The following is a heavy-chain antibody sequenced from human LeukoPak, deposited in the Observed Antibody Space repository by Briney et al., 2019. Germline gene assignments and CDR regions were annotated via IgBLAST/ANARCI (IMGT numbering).Heavy chain of an antibody. V-gene: IGHV1-69*06. CDR1: GGTFSSYA. D-gene: IGHD2-2*01. Sequence: SVKVSCKASGGTFSSYAVSWVRQAPGQGLEWMGGIIPIFGTANYAQKFQGRVTITADKSTSTAYMELSSLRSEDTAVYYCARSPNCSSTSCRFYYYYYMDVWGKGTTVTVSS. CDR3: ARSPNCSSTSCRFYYYYYMDV. CDR2: IIPIFGTA. J-gene: IGHJ6*03.